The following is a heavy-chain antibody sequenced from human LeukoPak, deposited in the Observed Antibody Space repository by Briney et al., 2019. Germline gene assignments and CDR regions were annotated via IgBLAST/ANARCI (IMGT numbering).Heavy chain of an antibody. CDR2: ISSSGSTI. V-gene: IGHV3-11*01. CDR3: ARAGYDFWSGYYEIFDY. D-gene: IGHD3-3*01. J-gene: IGHJ4*02. Sequence: PGGSLRLSCAASGFTFSDYYMSWIRQAPGKGLEWVSYISSSGSTIYYADSVKGRFTISRDSAKNSLYLQMNSLRAEDTAVYYCARAGYDFWSGYYEIFDYWGQGTLVTVSS. CDR1: GFTFSDYY.